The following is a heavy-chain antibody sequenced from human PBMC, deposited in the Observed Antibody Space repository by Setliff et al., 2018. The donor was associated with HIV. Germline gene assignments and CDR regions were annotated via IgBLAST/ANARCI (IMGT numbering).Heavy chain of an antibody. CDR3: AKSSVAGYPLYYFDY. Sequence: SVKVSCKASGGTFSSYAISWVRQAPGQGLEWMGGIVPIFGTANYAQKFQGRVTITTDESTSTAYMELSSLRSEDTAVYYCAKSSVAGYPLYYFDYWGQGTLVTVSS. CDR2: IVPIFGTA. CDR1: GGTFSSYA. D-gene: IGHD6-19*01. V-gene: IGHV1-69*05. J-gene: IGHJ4*02.